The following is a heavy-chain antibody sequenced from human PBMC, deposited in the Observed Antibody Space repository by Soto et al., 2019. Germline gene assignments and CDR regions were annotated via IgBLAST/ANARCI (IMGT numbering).Heavy chain of an antibody. CDR1: GYTFTSYG. V-gene: IGHV1-18*01. Sequence: ASVKVSCKASGYTFTSYGISWVRQAPGQGLEWMGWISAYNGNTNYAQKLRGRVTMTTDTSTSTAYMELRSLRSDDTAVYYCARVADTYGGNSNLYYYGMDVWGQGTTVTVSS. CDR2: ISAYNGNT. J-gene: IGHJ6*02. CDR3: ARVADTYGGNSNLYYYGMDV. D-gene: IGHD4-17*01.